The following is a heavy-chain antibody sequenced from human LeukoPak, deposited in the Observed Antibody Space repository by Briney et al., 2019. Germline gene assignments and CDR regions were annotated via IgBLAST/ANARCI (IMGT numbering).Heavy chain of an antibody. CDR3: ARNMVRGTFDY. CDR1: GGSISSYY. V-gene: IGHV4-59*01. Sequence: SETLSLTCTVSGGSISSYYWSWIRQPPGKGLEWIGYIYYSGSTNYNPSLKSRVTISVDTSKNQFSLKLSPVTAADTAVYYCARNMVRGTFDYWGQGTLVTVSS. D-gene: IGHD3-10*01. CDR2: IYYSGST. J-gene: IGHJ4*02.